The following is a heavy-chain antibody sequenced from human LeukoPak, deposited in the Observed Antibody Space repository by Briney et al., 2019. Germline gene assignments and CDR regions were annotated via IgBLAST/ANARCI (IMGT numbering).Heavy chain of an antibody. CDR3: AREIGHDYGAYGRHFDY. V-gene: IGHV4-34*01. Sequence: SETLSLTCAVYGGSFSGYYWSWIRQPPGKGLEWIGEINHSRSTYYNPSLESRVTISVDTSKNQFSLKLNSLTAADTAVYYCAREIGHDYGAYGRHFDYWGQGALVTVSS. CDR1: GGSFSGYY. CDR2: INHSRST. J-gene: IGHJ4*02. D-gene: IGHD4-17*01.